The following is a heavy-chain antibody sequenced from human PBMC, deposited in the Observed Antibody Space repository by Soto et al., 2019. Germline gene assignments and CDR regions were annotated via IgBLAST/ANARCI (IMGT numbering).Heavy chain of an antibody. CDR3: ASSIADYYFDY. CDR1: GFSISSYY. D-gene: IGHD6-6*01. CDR2: IYYSGST. J-gene: IGHJ4*02. Sequence: PXXTLSLPFTVSGFSISSYYWRWIRQPPEKGLEWIGYIYYSGSTNYNPSLKSRVTISVDTSKNQFSLKLRSVTAADTAVYYCASSIADYYFDYWGQGTLVTVSS. V-gene: IGHV4-59*01.